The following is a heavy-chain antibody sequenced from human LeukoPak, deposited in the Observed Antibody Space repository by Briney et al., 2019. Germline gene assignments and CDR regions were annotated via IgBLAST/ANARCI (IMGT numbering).Heavy chain of an antibody. Sequence: MTSETLSLTCTGSGGSISSGSYDWSSIRQPAVKGLEWIGRIYTSGSTNYNPSIKSPVTLSVDTSKNPFSLKLSSVTAAQTAVYYCARDGGEGDYFAYWGQGTLVTVSS. CDR1: GGSISSGSYD. V-gene: IGHV4-61*02. CDR2: IYTSGST. D-gene: IGHD3-16*01. CDR3: ARDGGEGDYFAY. J-gene: IGHJ4*02.